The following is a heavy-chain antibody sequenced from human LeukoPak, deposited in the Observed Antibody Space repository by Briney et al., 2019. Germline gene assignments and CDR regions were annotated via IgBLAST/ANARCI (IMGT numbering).Heavy chain of an antibody. CDR3: ARDRTLDN. CDR1: GFAFSTYE. J-gene: IGHJ4*02. V-gene: IGHV3-48*03. Sequence: GGSLRLSCAASGFAFSTYEMNWVRQAPGKGLEWISYLSSSAGTIYYADSVKGRFTISRDNAKNSLYLQMNSLRAEDTAVYYCARDRTLDNWGQGTLVTV. CDR2: LSSSAGTI.